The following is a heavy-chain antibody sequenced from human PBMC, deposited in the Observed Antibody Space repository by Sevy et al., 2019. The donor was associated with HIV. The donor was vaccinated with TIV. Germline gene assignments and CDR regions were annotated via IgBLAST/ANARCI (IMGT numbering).Heavy chain of an antibody. D-gene: IGHD2-15*01. CDR1: GFTFSSYA. CDR2: ISGSGGST. CDR3: AKDPSTKLGYCSGGSCPFDY. V-gene: IGHV3-23*01. J-gene: IGHJ4*02. Sequence: GGSLRLSCAASGFTFSSYAMSWVRQAPGKGLEWVSAISGSGGSTYYADSVKGRFTISRDNCKNTLYLQMNSLRAEDTAVYYCAKDPSTKLGYCSGGSCPFDYWGQGTLVTVSS.